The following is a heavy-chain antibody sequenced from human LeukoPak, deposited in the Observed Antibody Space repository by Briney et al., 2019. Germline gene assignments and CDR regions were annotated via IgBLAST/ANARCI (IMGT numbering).Heavy chain of an antibody. Sequence: GESLKISCKGSGYSFTSYWIGWVRQMPGKGLEWMGIIYPGDSDTRYSPSFQGQVTISADQSISTAYLQWSSLKASDTAMYYCARLYMVRGFGEFHRMVPPDYWGQGTLVTVSS. CDR2: IYPGDSDT. D-gene: IGHD3-10*01. V-gene: IGHV5-51*01. CDR3: ARLYMVRGFGEFHRMVPPDY. J-gene: IGHJ4*02. CDR1: GYSFTSYW.